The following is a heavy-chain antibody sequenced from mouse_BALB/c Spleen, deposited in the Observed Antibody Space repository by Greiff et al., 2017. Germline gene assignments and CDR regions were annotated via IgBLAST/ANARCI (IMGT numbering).Heavy chain of an antibody. J-gene: IGHJ4*01. CDR2: ISSGSSTI. V-gene: IGHV5-17*02. Sequence: VQLKESGGGLVQPGGSRKLSCAASGFTFSSFGMHWVRQAPEKGLEWVAYISSGSSTIYYADTVKGRFTISRDNPKNTLFLQMTSLRSEDTAMYYCARGTTGYAMDYWGQGTSVTVSS. CDR3: ARGTTGYAMDY. CDR1: GFTFSSFG. D-gene: IGHD2-12*01.